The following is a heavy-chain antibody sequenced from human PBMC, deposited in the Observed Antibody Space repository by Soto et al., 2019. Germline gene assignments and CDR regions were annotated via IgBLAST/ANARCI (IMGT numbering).Heavy chain of an antibody. J-gene: IGHJ6*02. V-gene: IGHV3-13*01. CDR2: IGTAGDT. D-gene: IGHD3-9*01. CDR3: ARGAPNYDILTVYYTRHYYGMDV. Sequence: GGSLRLSCAASGFTFSSYDMHWVRQATGKGLEWVSAIGTAGDTYYPGSVKGRFTISRENAKNSLYLQMNSLRAEDTAVYYCARGAPNYDILTVYYTRHYYGMDVWGQGTTVTVSS. CDR1: GFTFSSYD.